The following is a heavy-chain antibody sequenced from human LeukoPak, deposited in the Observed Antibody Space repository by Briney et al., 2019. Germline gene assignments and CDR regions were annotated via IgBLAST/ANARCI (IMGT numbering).Heavy chain of an antibody. V-gene: IGHV3-15*01. J-gene: IGHJ5*02. D-gene: IGHD2-8*01. CDR1: GFTFSSYG. CDR3: TTDRMIYATNWAVSWFDP. Sequence: GGSLRLSCAASGFTFSSYGMSWVRQAPGKGLEWVGRVKTKGGGGAADYAAPVKGRFTISRDDSTKTLYLQMNSLKTEDTAVYYCTTDRMIYATNWAVSWFDPWGQGTLVTVSS. CDR2: VKTKGGGGAA.